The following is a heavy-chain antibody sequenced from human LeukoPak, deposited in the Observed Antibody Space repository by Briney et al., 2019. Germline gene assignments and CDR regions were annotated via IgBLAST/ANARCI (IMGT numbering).Heavy chain of an antibody. CDR2: IYYSGST. V-gene: IGHV4-59*01. CDR3: ARIDDATFYC. J-gene: IGHJ4*02. Sequence: PSETLSLTCTVSGGSINRYYWSWIWQPPGRGLEWIGDIYYSGSTIYNPSLKSRVTISVDTSKNQFSLNLRSVTAADTAVYYCARIDDATFYCWGPGTLVAVSS. CDR1: GGSINRYY.